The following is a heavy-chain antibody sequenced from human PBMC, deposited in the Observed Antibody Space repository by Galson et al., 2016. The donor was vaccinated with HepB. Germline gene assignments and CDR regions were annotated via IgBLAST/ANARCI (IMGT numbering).Heavy chain of an antibody. CDR2: IIPTVSTT. D-gene: IGHD7-27*01. J-gene: IGHJ4*02. V-gene: IGHV1-69*13. CDR1: GGTFRWNP. CDR3: VRELGTPEDY. Sequence: SVKVSCKASGGTFRWNPISWVRQAPGQGLEWMGGIIPTVSTTNYARKFQGRVTITADESTTTVYMELSSLRSEDTAMYYCVRELGTPEDYWGQGTLVTVSS.